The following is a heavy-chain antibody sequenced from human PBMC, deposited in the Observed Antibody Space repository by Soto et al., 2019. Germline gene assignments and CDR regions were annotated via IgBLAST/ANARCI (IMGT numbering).Heavy chain of an antibody. V-gene: IGHV4-30-4*01. D-gene: IGHD1-26*01. CDR1: GDTLRRGKHD. CDR3: AGRRAGDYYFDY. Sequence: SETLSHTCAYYGDTLRRGKHDLSWIHQPPGKGLEWIGYIYYSGSTYYSPSLKSRVTISVDTSKTQFSLNLKSVTAADTAVYYCAGRRAGDYYFDYWGQGNLVTVS. CDR2: IYYSGST. J-gene: IGHJ4*02.